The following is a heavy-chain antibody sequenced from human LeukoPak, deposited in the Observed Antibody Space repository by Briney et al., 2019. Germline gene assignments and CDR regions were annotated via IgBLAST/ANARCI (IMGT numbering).Heavy chain of an antibody. CDR3: ARDLFFGSGSRDAFDI. Sequence: SETLSLTCTVSGGSISSYYWSWIRQPPGKGLEWIGHIYYSGSTNYNPSLKSRVTISVDTSKNQFSLKLSSVTAADTAVYYCARDLFFGSGSRDAFDIWGQGTMVTVSS. CDR2: IYYSGST. J-gene: IGHJ3*02. V-gene: IGHV4-59*01. CDR1: GGSISSYY. D-gene: IGHD3-10*01.